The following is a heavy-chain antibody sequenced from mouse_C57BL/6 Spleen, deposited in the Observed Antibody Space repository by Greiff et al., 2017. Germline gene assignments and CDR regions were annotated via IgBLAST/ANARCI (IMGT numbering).Heavy chain of an antibody. CDR2: INPSSGTT. Sequence: QLQPSGAELAQPGASVKLSCKASGYTFTSYWMHWVHQRPGQGLEWIGYINPSSGTTKYTQKLKDKATLTADKSSSTAYMQLSSLTYEDAAVYYCARYGCNYGFAYWGQGTLVTVSA. CDR1: GYTFTSYW. J-gene: IGHJ3*01. V-gene: IGHV1-7*01. D-gene: IGHD2-1*01. CDR3: ARYGCNYGFAY.